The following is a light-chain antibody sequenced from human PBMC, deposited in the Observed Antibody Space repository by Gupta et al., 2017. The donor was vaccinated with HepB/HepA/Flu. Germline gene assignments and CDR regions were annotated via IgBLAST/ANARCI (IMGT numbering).Light chain of an antibody. CDR3: QQYNSYSVLT. CDR1: QSISSW. V-gene: IGKV1-5*03. CDR2: KAS. J-gene: IGKJ4*01. Sequence: DIQMTQSPSTLSASVGDRVTITCRASQSISSWLAWYQQKPGKAPKLLIYKASSLESGVPSRFSGSGSGTEFTLTISSRQPDDFATYYCQQYNSYSVLTFGGGTKVEIK.